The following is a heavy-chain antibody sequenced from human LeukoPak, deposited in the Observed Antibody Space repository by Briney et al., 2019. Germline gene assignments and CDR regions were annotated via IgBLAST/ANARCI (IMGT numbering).Heavy chain of an antibody. Sequence: SETLSLTRLVSGGSFRRYNWSGLRQPPGKGLEWIGHIYYTGGTNYNPSLKSRVTISVDTSKNQFSLKLNSVTAADTAVYYCARENGLSHPRRFDPWGQGTLVTVSS. CDR1: GGSFRRYN. J-gene: IGHJ5*02. CDR3: ARENGLSHPRRFDP. D-gene: IGHD2-8*01. CDR2: IYYTGGT. V-gene: IGHV4-59*01.